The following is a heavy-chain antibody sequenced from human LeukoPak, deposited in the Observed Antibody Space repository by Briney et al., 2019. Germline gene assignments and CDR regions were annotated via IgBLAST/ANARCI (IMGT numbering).Heavy chain of an antibody. Sequence: GGSLRLSCAASGFTFSSYAMSWVRQAPGKGLEWVSAISGSGGSTYYADSVKGRFTISRDDAKSSLFLQMNSLRAEDTAVYYCATLRDTVTFDYWGQGSLVTVSS. J-gene: IGHJ4*02. CDR1: GFTFSSYA. V-gene: IGHV3-23*01. CDR2: ISGSGGST. CDR3: ATLRDTVTFDY. D-gene: IGHD2-15*01.